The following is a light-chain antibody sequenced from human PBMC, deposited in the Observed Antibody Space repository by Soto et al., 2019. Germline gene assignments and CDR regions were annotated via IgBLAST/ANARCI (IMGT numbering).Light chain of an antibody. CDR2: DAS. Sequence: DIQMTQSPSTLSASVGDRVTITCRASQSISSWLAWYQQKPGKAPKFLIYDASSLESGVPSRFSGSGSGTEFSLTISSLQPDDFATYYRQQYNSYLTFGGGIKVDIK. CDR3: QQYNSYLT. V-gene: IGKV1-5*01. CDR1: QSISSW. J-gene: IGKJ4*01.